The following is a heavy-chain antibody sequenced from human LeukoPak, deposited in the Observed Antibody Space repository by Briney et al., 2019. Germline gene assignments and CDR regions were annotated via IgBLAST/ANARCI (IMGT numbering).Heavy chain of an antibody. D-gene: IGHD3-3*02. CDR2: IHNDGST. CDR1: GFIVSSTY. Sequence: GGSLRLSCAVSGFIVSSTYMTWVRQAPGKGLGWVSVIHNDGSTYHADSVKGRFTISRDNSKNTLYLQMNSLRVEDTAAYYCASLARDYWGQGTLVTVSS. J-gene: IGHJ4*02. V-gene: IGHV3-53*01. CDR3: ASLARDY.